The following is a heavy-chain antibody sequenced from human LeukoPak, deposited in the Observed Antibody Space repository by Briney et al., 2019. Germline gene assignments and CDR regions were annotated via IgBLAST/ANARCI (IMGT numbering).Heavy chain of an antibody. CDR1: GGYFGTPY. Sequence: ETLSLTCGVQGGYFGTPYWSWIRQSPGKGLEWIGEINHNGITSFNPSLKSRVTMSVDTSKKQSSLKLSSLAAADTALYFCLYGDHRTSFEYWGQGTLVTVSS. CDR3: LYGDHRTSFEY. J-gene: IGHJ4*02. D-gene: IGHD4-17*01. V-gene: IGHV4-34*01. CDR2: INHNGIT.